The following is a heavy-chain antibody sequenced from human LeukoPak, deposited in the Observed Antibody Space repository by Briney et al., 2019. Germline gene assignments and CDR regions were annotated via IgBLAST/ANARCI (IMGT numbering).Heavy chain of an antibody. CDR3: ARHDFWSGFKGGDY. V-gene: IGHV3-20*04. CDR1: GFTFDEYG. J-gene: IGHJ4*02. CDR2: INGNGGST. D-gene: IGHD3-3*01. Sequence: GGSLRLSCAASGFTFDEYGMSWVRKVPGKGLEWVSSINGNGGSTAYADSVKGRFTISRDHPKNSLFLQMNSLRAEDTAFYYCARHDFWSGFKGGDYWGQGTLVTVSS.